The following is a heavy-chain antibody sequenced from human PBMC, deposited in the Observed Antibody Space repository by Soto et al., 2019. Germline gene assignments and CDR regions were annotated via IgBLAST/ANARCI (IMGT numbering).Heavy chain of an antibody. CDR2: IKSETDGETT. J-gene: IGHJ4*02. D-gene: IGHD6-13*01. V-gene: IGHV3-15*01. Sequence: PGGSLRLSCAASGFTFSNAWMSWVRQAPGKGLEWVGRIKSETDGETTHYAAPVKGRFTISRDDSKNTLYLQMNSLKTEDTAVYYCTKTLRAGYSSTLDYWGQGTLVTVSS. CDR3: TKTLRAGYSSTLDY. CDR1: GFTFSNAW.